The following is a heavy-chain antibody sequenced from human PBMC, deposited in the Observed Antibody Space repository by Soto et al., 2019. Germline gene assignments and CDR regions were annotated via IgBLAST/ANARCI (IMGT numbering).Heavy chain of an antibody. CDR1: GGSISSGGYS. CDR2: IYESGST. CDR3: ARELRARFDP. Sequence: SETLSLTCAVSGGSISSGGYSGIWIRQTPGKGMEWIGYIYESGSTNYNKSLKSRVTISVDRSKNLVSLRMTSVTAADTAIYYCARELRARFDPWGQGTLVTVSS. D-gene: IGHD3-16*01. J-gene: IGHJ5*02. V-gene: IGHV4-30-2*01.